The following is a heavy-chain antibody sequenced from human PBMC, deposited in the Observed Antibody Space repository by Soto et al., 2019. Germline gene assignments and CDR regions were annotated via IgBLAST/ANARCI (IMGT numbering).Heavy chain of an antibody. J-gene: IGHJ4*02. D-gene: IGHD3-9*01. CDR1: GFTFSDYW. V-gene: IGHV3-74*01. Sequence: GGSLRLSCAASGFTFSDYWMNWVRQAPGKGLVWVSRIDSDGSSTSYADSVKGRFTISRDNAKNTLYLQMNSLRAEDTAVYYCAREGDYDILTGYYRTFDYWGQGTLVTVSS. CDR2: IDSDGSST. CDR3: AREGDYDILTGYYRTFDY.